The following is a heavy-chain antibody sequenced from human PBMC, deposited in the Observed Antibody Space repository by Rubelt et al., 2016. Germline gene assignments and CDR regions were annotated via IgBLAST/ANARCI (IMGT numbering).Heavy chain of an antibody. D-gene: IGHD6-19*01. J-gene: IGHJ4*02. CDR1: GYSFTTSS. Sequence: VHLVQFGAAVKKPGASVKVSCKAAGYSFTTSSIHWVRQAPRLRLEWMGWINAGNGNTKYSQKFQGRVSITRGTAASAACMELSSLRAEDTAIYYGATGYSSGWYVAYWGQGTLVTVSS. CDR3: ATGYSSGWYVAY. V-gene: IGHV1-3*01. CDR2: INAGNGNT.